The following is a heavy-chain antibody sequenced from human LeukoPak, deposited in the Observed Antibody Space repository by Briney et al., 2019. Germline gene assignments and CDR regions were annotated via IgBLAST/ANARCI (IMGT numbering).Heavy chain of an antibody. CDR1: GFTFSSYA. D-gene: IGHD3-10*01. CDR2: ISGSGGST. V-gene: IGHV3-23*01. J-gene: IGHJ3*02. CDR3: AKDRGYITMVRGVKGAFDI. Sequence: PGGSLRLSCAASGFTFSSYAMSWVRQAPGKGLEWVSAISGSGGSTYYADSVKGRFTISRDNSKNTLYLQMNSLRAEDTAVYYCAKDRGYITMVRGVKGAFDIWGQGTMVTVSS.